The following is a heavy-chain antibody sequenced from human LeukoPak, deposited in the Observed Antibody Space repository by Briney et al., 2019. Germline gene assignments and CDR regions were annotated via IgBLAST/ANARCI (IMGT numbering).Heavy chain of an antibody. Sequence: GGSLRLSCAASGFTFSSYAMNWVRQAPGKGLEWVSAISGSGGSTYYADSVKGRFTISRDNSKNTLYLQMNSLRAEDTAVYYCAKDSGNYYDSSGPIPLDYWGQGTLVTVSS. CDR3: AKDSGNYYDSSGPIPLDY. CDR1: GFTFSSYA. J-gene: IGHJ4*02. V-gene: IGHV3-23*01. D-gene: IGHD3-22*01. CDR2: ISGSGGST.